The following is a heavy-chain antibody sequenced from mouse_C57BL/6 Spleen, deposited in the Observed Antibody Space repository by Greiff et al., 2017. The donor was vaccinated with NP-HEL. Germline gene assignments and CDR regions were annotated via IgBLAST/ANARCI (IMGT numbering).Heavy chain of an antibody. CDR1: GYTFTSYW. Sequence: QVQLQQPGAELVKPGASVKMSCKASGYTFTSYWITWVKQRPGQGLEWIGDIYPGSGSTNYNEKFKSKATLTVDTSSSTAYMQLSSLTSEDSAVYYCARGIYCYGSRYFDVWGKGTTVTVSS. CDR3: ARGIYCYGSRYFDV. CDR2: IYPGSGST. J-gene: IGHJ1*03. V-gene: IGHV1-55*01. D-gene: IGHD1-1*01.